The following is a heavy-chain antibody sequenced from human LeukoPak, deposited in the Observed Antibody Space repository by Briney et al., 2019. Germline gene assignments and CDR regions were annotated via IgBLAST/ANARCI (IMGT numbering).Heavy chain of an antibody. CDR2: INPNSGGT. CDR3: ARDMVRGVMFGY. J-gene: IGHJ4*02. V-gene: IGHV1-2*02. CDR1: GYTYTGYY. D-gene: IGHD3-10*01. Sequence: ASVKVSCKASGYTYTGYYMHWVRQAPGRGLEWMGWINPNSGGTNYAQKFQGRVTMTRDTSISTAYMELSRLRSDDTAVYYCARDMVRGVMFGYWGQGTLVTVSS.